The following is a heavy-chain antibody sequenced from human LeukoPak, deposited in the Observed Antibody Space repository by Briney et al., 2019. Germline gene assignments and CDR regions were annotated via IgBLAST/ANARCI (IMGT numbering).Heavy chain of an antibody. CDR3: ARELDSSSWTYNWFDP. CDR2: MNPNSGNT. J-gene: IGHJ5*02. CDR1: GYTFTSYD. D-gene: IGHD6-13*01. V-gene: IGHV1-8*03. Sequence: ASVKVSCKASGYTFTSYDINWVRQATGQGLEWMGWMNPNSGNTGYAQKFQGRVTITRNTSISTAYMELSSLRSEDTAVYYCARELDSSSWTYNWFDPWGQGTLVTVSS.